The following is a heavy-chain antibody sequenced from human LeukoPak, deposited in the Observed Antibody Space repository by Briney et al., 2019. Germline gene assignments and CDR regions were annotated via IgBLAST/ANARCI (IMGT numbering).Heavy chain of an antibody. J-gene: IGHJ4*02. Sequence: SETLSLTCTVSGGSFSSSSYSWGWIRQPPGKGLEWIGSIYYGGSTYYNPSLKSRVTISVDTSKNQFSLKLSSVTAADTAVYYCARTHSSSSSYFDYWGQGTLVTVSS. D-gene: IGHD6-6*01. V-gene: IGHV4-39*07. CDR1: GGSFSSSSYS. CDR3: ARTHSSSSSYFDY. CDR2: IYYGGST.